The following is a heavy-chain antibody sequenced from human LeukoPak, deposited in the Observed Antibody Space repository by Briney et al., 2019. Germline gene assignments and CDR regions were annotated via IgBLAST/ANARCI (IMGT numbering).Heavy chain of an antibody. D-gene: IGHD4-17*01. CDR3: ARDPDDYGDYSYFDY. CDR1: EFTFSSYG. V-gene: IGHV3-33*01. Sequence: PGGSLRLSCAASEFTFSSYGMHWVRQAPGKGLEWVAVIWYDGSNKYYADSVKGRFTISRDNSKNTLFLQMNSLRAEDTAVYYCARDPDDYGDYSYFDYWGQGTLVTVSS. CDR2: IWYDGSNK. J-gene: IGHJ4*02.